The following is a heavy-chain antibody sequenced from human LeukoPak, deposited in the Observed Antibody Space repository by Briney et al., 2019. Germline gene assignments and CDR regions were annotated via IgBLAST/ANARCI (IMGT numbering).Heavy chain of an antibody. V-gene: IGHV3-30*18. Sequence: GRSLRLSCAASGFTFSSYGMHWVRQAPGKGLEWVAVISYDGSNKYYADSVKGRFTISRDNSKNTLYLQMSSLRAEDTAVYYCAKGAWADYWGQGTLVTVSS. J-gene: IGHJ4*02. CDR2: ISYDGSNK. CDR1: GFTFSSYG. CDR3: AKGAWADY.